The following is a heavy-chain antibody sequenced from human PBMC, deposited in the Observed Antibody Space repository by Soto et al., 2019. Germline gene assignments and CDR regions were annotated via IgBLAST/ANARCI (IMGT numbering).Heavy chain of an antibody. V-gene: IGHV3-9*01. J-gene: IGHJ4*02. CDR3: AKDITMVRGVITD. Sequence: LRLSCAASGFTFDDYAMHWVRQAPGKGLEWVSGISWNSGSIGYADSVKGRFTISRDNAKNSLYLQMNSLRAEDTALYYCAKDITMVRGVITDWGQGTLVTVSS. CDR2: ISWNSGSI. CDR1: GFTFDDYA. D-gene: IGHD3-10*01.